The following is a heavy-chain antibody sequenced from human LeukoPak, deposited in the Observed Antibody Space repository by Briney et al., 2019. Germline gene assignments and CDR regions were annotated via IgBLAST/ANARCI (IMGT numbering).Heavy chain of an antibody. CDR3: VRDRGNDYFDS. Sequence: GGSLRLSCVVSGVSLSSHGMHWARQAPGKGLEWLTFTWSDGRSEYYADPVKGRFTVSRDNSKNTVYLQINSLRVEDTAVYYCVRDRGNDYFDSWGQGTLVTVSS. V-gene: IGHV3-33*01. CDR2: TWSDGRSE. J-gene: IGHJ4*02. CDR1: GVSLSSHG.